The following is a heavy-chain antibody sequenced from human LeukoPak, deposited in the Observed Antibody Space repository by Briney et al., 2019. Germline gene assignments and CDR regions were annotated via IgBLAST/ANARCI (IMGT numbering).Heavy chain of an antibody. CDR2: IYPGDSDT. Sequence: KPGESLKISCKGSGYSFTSYWIGWVRQMRGKGLEWMGIIYPGDSDTRYSPSFQGQVTISADKSISTAYLQWSSLKASDTAMYYCARVYCSSASCPENWFDPWGQGTLVTVSS. CDR1: GYSFTSYW. D-gene: IGHD2-2*01. J-gene: IGHJ5*02. CDR3: ARVYCSSASCPENWFDP. V-gene: IGHV5-51*01.